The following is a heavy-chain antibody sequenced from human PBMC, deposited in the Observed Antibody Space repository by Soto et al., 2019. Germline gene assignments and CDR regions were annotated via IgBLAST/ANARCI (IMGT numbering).Heavy chain of an antibody. CDR2: IYSGGST. Sequence: EVQLVESGGGLVQPGGSLRLSCAASGFTVTSNSMSWVRQAPGKGLEWVSVIYSGGSTHYADSVKGRFTISRDTSKNTLYLQMNSLRAEDTAVYYCASGTTVETAGHYWGQGTLVTVSS. J-gene: IGHJ4*02. CDR3: ASGTTVETAGHY. CDR1: GFTVTSNS. V-gene: IGHV3-66*01. D-gene: IGHD4-17*01.